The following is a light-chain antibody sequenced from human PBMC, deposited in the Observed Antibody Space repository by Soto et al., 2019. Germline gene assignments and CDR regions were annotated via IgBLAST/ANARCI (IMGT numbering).Light chain of an antibody. CDR1: QSVSTW. Sequence: DIQMTQSPSTLSASLGDRITITCRASQSVSTWLAWYQQKPGTAPKLLIYKASTLQTGVPSRFSGSGSGTEFTLTISSLQPDDFATYYCQQYGDYTPFGQGTRLEIK. J-gene: IGKJ5*01. CDR2: KAS. V-gene: IGKV1-5*03. CDR3: QQYGDYTP.